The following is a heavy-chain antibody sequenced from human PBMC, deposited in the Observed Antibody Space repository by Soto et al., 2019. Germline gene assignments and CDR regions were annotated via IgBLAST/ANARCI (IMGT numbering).Heavy chain of an antibody. CDR1: GGSISSYY. V-gene: IGHV4-59*01. CDR3: ASMIGDPVLSFDS. Sequence: QVQLQESGPGLVKPSETLSLTCTVSGGSISSYYWSWIRQPPGKGLEWIGFIFYSGSTSYNPPLKSRVTISLDTSEYQFSLKLNSVTAADTAVYYCASMIGDPVLSFDSWGQGTLVAVSS. CDR2: IFYSGST. J-gene: IGHJ5*01. D-gene: IGHD3-10*02.